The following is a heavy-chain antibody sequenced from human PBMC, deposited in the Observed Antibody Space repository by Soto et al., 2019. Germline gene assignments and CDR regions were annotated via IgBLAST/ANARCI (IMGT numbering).Heavy chain of an antibody. J-gene: IGHJ6*02. D-gene: IGHD6-13*01. CDR3: ARGAYSSRWYRWYGMDV. V-gene: IGHV3-30-3*01. Sequence: QVQLVESGGGVVQPGRSLRLSCAASGFTFSSYAMHWVRQAPGKGLEWVAVISYDGSNKYYADSVKGRFTISRDNSKNTLYLQMNRLRAEDTAVYYCARGAYSSRWYRWYGMDVWGQGTTVTVSS. CDR1: GFTFSSYA. CDR2: ISYDGSNK.